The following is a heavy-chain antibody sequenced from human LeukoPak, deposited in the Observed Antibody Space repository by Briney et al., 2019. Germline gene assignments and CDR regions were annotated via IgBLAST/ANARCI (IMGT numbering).Heavy chain of an antibody. CDR3: ARVGSSSWYYFDY. D-gene: IGHD6-13*01. CDR1: GGSISSYF. CDR2: IYYSGSA. Sequence: SETLSLTCTVSGGSISSYFWSWIRQPPGKGLEWIGYIYYSGSANYNPSLKSRVTISVDTSKNQFSLRLSAVTAADTAVYYCARVGSSSWYYFDYWGQGTLVTVSS. V-gene: IGHV4-59*01. J-gene: IGHJ4*02.